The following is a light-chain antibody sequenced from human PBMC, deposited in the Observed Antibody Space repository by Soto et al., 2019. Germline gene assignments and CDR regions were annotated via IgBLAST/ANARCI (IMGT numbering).Light chain of an antibody. CDR1: QGISTF. J-gene: IGKJ1*01. CDR2: TAS. CDR3: QQSYSSFPWT. V-gene: IGKV1-39*01. Sequence: IQVTQSPASLSLSVGERVTIACRASQGISTFLNWYQQKPGKAPNVLIYTASSWHSGVPARFSGSGSGTDFTLTISSLQPEDFATYYCQQSYSSFPWTFGQGTKV.